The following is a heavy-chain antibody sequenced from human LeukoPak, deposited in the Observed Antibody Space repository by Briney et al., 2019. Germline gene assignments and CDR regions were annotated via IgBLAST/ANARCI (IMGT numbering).Heavy chain of an antibody. CDR2: ISSSSSYI. J-gene: IGHJ4*02. V-gene: IGHV3-21*01. CDR3: ARDRGQLVIPFFFDY. D-gene: IGHD3-9*01. CDR1: GFTFSSYS. Sequence: GGSLRLSCAASGFTFSSYSMNWGRQAPGKGLEWVSSISSSSSYIYYADSVKGRFTISRDNAKNSLFLQMSSLRDEDTAVYYCARDRGQLVIPFFFDYWGQGILVTVSS.